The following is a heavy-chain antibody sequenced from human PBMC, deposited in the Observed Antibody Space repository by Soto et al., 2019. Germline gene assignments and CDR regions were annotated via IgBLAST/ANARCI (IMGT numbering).Heavy chain of an antibody. CDR2: VFYSGSA. D-gene: IGHD6-13*01. J-gene: IGHJ4*02. Sequence: SETLSLTCTVSGGSIGTYYWSWIRQPPGKGLEWIGYVFYSGSANYNPSLKSRVTISVDTSKNQFSLSLTSINTADTAVYYCARSSNWFLSPFDYWGPGTLVTVSS. CDR1: GGSIGTYY. V-gene: IGHV4-59*01. CDR3: ARSSNWFLSPFDY.